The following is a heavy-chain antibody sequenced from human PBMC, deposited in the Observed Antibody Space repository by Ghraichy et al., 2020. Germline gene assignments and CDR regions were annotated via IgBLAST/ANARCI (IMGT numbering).Heavy chain of an antibody. CDR3: ARGRIQLRCYDP. V-gene: IGHV4-38-2*02. CDR1: GYSISSGYY. D-gene: IGHD5-18*01. CDR2: VYRSGST. J-gene: IGHJ5*02. Sequence: SETLSLTCSVSGYSISSGYYWGWFRQPPGKGLEWIGSVYRSGSTYYNPSLKSRVTISVDTSKNQFSLKLSSVTAADTAVYYCARGRIQLRCYDPWGQGTLVTVSS.